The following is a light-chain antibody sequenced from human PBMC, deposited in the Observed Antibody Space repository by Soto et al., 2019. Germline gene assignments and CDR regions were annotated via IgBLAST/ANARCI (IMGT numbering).Light chain of an antibody. V-gene: IGKV1-12*01. Sequence: IQLTQSPFSLSESVGDKFTIPVRGGQGIRSWLVWYQQKPGKAPKLLIYAASSLQSGVPSRFSGSGSGTDFTLTISSLQPEDFATYYCQQANSFPLTFGGGTKVEIK. CDR2: AAS. CDR3: QQANSFPLT. CDR1: QGIRSW. J-gene: IGKJ4*01.